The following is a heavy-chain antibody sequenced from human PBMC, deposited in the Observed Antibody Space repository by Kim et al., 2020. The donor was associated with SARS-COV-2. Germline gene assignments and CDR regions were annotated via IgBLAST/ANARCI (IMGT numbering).Heavy chain of an antibody. J-gene: IGHJ4*02. D-gene: IGHD1-1*01. CDR2: SEK. Sequence: SEKYYVESVKGRFSISRDNAKNSVFRQMNSLRAEDTALYYCVSTTGATDNWGQGTLVTVSS. V-gene: IGHV3-7*03. CDR3: VSTTGATDN.